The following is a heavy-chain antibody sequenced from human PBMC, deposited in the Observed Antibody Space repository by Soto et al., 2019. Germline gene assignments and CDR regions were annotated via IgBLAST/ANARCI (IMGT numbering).Heavy chain of an antibody. V-gene: IGHV3-66*01. CDR1: GFTVSSKY. D-gene: IGHD2-15*01. Sequence: EVHLVESGGGLVQPGGSLRLSCAASGFTVSSKYMSWVRQAPGNGLEWVSLIQSGGPTYYADSVKGRFTISRDTSENTLHLQMDSLRAEDTAVYYCARDDVLCYGGRCYGVPLDVWGKVTTVTVSS. J-gene: IGHJ6*04. CDR3: ARDDVLCYGGRCYGVPLDV. CDR2: IQSGGPT.